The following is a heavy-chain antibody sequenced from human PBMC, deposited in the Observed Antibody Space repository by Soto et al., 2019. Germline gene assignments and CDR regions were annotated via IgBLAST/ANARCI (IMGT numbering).Heavy chain of an antibody. CDR2: MYSSGSS. J-gene: IGHJ3*02. Sequence: PSETLSLTCTVSGVSITSYKWSWIRQSPGKGLEWIAYMYSSGSSSYNPSLKSRVTISVDTSKNQFSLKLSSVTAADTAVYYCARDYYDSSGSDAFDIWGQGTMVTVSS. CDR3: ARDYYDSSGSDAFDI. V-gene: IGHV4-59*01. CDR1: GVSITSYK. D-gene: IGHD3-22*01.